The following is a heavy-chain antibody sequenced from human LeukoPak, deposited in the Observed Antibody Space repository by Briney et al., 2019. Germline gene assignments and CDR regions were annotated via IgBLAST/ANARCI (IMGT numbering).Heavy chain of an antibody. J-gene: IGHJ6*02. D-gene: IGHD3-10*01. CDR2: ISYDGSNK. CDR3: ANGGSGSYYYYYGMDV. CDR1: GFTFSSYG. V-gene: IGHV3-30*18. Sequence: PGGSLRLSCAASGFTFSSYGMHWVRQAPGKGLEWVAVISYDGSNKYYADSVKGRFTISRDNSKNTLYLQMNSLRAEDTAVYYCANGGSGSYYYYYGMDVWGQGTTVTVSS.